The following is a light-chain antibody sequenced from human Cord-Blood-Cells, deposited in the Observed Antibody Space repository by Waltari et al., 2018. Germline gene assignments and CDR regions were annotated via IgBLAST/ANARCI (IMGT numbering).Light chain of an antibody. CDR3: SSYTSSSTLVV. CDR2: DVS. CDR1: SSAVGGHNY. Sequence: QSALTQPASVSGSPGQSITISCTGTSSAVGGHNYVSWYQQPPGKAPKLMIYDVSNRPSGVSNRFSGSKSGNTASLTISGLQAEDEADYYCSSYTSSSTLVVFGGGTKLTVL. J-gene: IGLJ2*01. V-gene: IGLV2-14*01.